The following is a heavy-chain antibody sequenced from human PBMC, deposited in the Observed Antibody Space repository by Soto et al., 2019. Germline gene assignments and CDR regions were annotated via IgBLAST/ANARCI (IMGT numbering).Heavy chain of an antibody. CDR2: ISYDGSNK. CDR3: AKDGGTLYGMDV. J-gene: IGHJ6*02. V-gene: IGHV3-30*18. Sequence: PGGSLRLSCAASGFTFSSYGMHWVRQAPGKGLEWVAVISYDGSNKYYADSVKGRFTISRDNSKNTLYLQMNSLRAEDTAVYYCAKDGGTLYGMDVWGQGTTVTVSS. D-gene: IGHD1-1*01. CDR1: GFTFSSYG.